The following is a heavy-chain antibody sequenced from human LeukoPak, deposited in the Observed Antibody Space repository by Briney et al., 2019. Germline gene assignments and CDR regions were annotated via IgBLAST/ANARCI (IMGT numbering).Heavy chain of an antibody. CDR1: GFTFSSYS. CDR3: ARVTARGAVAGPHPFDY. D-gene: IGHD6-19*01. CDR2: ISSSSSYI. V-gene: IGHV3-21*01. Sequence: GGSLRLSCAASGFTFSSYSMNWVRQAPGKGLEWVSSISSSSSYIYYADSVKGRFTISRDNAKNSLYLQMNSLRAEDTAVYYCARVTARGAVAGPHPFDYWGQGTLVTVSS. J-gene: IGHJ4*02.